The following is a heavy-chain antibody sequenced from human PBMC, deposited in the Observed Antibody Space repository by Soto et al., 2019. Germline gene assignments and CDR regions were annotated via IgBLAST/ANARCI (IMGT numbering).Heavy chain of an antibody. D-gene: IGHD2-15*01. Sequence: QLQLQESGPGLVKPSETLSLTCTVSGGSISSSSYYWGWIRQPPGKGLEWIGSIYYSGSTYDNPSLKSRFTISVDTSKNQFSLKLRSVTAADTAVYYCARRRDSYSRGAIDYWGQGTLVTVSS. CDR2: IYYSGST. J-gene: IGHJ4*02. V-gene: IGHV4-39*01. CDR1: GGSISSSSYY. CDR3: ARRRDSYSRGAIDY.